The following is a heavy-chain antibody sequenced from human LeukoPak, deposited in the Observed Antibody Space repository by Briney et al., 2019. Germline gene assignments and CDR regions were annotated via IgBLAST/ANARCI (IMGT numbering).Heavy chain of an antibody. CDR1: GGSFSGYY. D-gene: IGHD6-19*01. V-gene: IGHV4-34*01. J-gene: IGHJ4*02. CDR3: ARPRGYSSGWYLY. Sequence: SETLSLTCAVYGGSFSGYYWSWIRPPPGKGLEWIGEINHSGSTNYNPSLKSRVTISVDTSKNQFSLKLSSVTAADTAVYYCARPRGYSSGWYLYWGQGTLVTVSS. CDR2: INHSGST.